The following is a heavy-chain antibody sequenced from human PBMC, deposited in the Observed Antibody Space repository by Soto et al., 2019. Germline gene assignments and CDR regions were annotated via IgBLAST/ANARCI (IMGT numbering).Heavy chain of an antibody. CDR3: ARYDFGTFDY. D-gene: IGHD4-17*01. J-gene: IGHJ4*02. CDR2: IYHTEST. CDR1: GDSISSSFW. Sequence: QVLLQESGPGLVKPSGTLSLTCAVSGDSISSSFWWSWVRQPPGKGLEWIGEIYHTESTVYNPSFKSRVTISVDKSKNQFSLNLDSVTAADTAVYYCARYDFGTFDYWGRGILVTVSS. V-gene: IGHV4-4*02.